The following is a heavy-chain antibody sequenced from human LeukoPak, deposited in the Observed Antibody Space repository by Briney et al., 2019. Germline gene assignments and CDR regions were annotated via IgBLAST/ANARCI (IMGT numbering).Heavy chain of an antibody. V-gene: IGHV1-69*04. CDR3: ARETDAYYYGSGSYGGV. D-gene: IGHD3-10*01. Sequence: SVKVSCKASGGTFSSYAISWVRQAPGQGLEWMGRIIPILGIANYAQKFQGRVTITADKSTSTAYMELSSLRSEDTAVYYCARETDAYYYGSGSYGGVWGQGTTVTVSS. CDR1: GGTFSSYA. J-gene: IGHJ6*02. CDR2: IIPILGIA.